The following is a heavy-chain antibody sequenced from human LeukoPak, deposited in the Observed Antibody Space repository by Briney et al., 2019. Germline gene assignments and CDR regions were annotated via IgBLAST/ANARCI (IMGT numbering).Heavy chain of an antibody. D-gene: IGHD3-10*01. V-gene: IGHV1-18*01. J-gene: IGHJ4*02. Sequence: ASVKVSCKASGYTFTSYGISWVRQAPGQGLEWMGWISAYNGNTNYAQKLQGRVTMTTDTSTSTAYMELRSLRSDDTAVYYCASVHRDGSGSYYNDYWGQGTLVTVSS. CDR1: GYTFTSYG. CDR3: ASVHRDGSGSYYNDY. CDR2: ISAYNGNT.